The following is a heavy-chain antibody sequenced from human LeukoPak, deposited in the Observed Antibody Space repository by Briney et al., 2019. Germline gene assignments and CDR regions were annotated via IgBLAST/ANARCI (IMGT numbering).Heavy chain of an antibody. D-gene: IGHD1-14*01. CDR3: AIGTQTNTFDY. V-gene: IGHV1-18*01. J-gene: IGHJ4*02. Sequence: GASVKVSCKASGYTFTSYGISWVRQAPGQGLEWMGWISAYNGNTNYAQELQGRVTMTTDTSTSTAYMELSSLTSEDTGVYYCAIGTQTNTFDYWGQGTLVTVSS. CDR2: ISAYNGNT. CDR1: GYTFTSYG.